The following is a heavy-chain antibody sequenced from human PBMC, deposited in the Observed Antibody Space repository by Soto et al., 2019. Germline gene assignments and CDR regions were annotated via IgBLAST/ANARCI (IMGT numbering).Heavy chain of an antibody. D-gene: IGHD6-19*01. CDR3: ARDGYAHRYSSGSDYYGMDV. J-gene: IGHJ6*02. V-gene: IGHV4-59*01. CDR2: IYHSGST. CDR1: GGSISSYY. Sequence: PPETLCLTCTVSGGSISSYYWSWIRQPPGKGLEWIGYIYHSGSTNYNPSLKSRVTISVDTSKSQFSLKLSSVTAADTAVYYCARDGYAHRYSSGSDYYGMDVWGQGTTVTVS.